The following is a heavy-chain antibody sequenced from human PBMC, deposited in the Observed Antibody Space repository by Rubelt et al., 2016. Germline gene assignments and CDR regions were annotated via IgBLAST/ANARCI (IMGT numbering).Heavy chain of an antibody. D-gene: IGHD3-3*01. CDR3: HSFWSGYFH. J-gene: IGHJ4*02. CDR1: GYRFTSYW. V-gene: IGHV5-51*01. Sequence: EVQLVQSGAEVKKPGESLKISCKGSGYRFTSYWIGWVRQMPGKGLEWMAIIYAGDSDSTHNPSFQGQVNMSADQSSGAAYLRGSSLKASVTAMYCCHSFWSGYFHWGQGTLVTVSS. CDR2: IYAGDSDS.